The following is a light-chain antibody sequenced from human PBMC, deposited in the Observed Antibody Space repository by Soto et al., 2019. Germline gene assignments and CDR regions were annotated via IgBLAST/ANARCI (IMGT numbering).Light chain of an antibody. CDR2: EVT. CDR3: SSYASSSSYV. CDR1: SSDVGSQNL. J-gene: IGLJ1*01. Sequence: QSALTQPASVSGSPGQSITISCTGTSSDVGSQNLVSWYQQHPGKAPKLMIYEVTSRPSGVSYRFSGSKSGNSASLTISGLQAEDEADYYCSSYASSSSYVFGGGTKLTVL. V-gene: IGLV2-14*02.